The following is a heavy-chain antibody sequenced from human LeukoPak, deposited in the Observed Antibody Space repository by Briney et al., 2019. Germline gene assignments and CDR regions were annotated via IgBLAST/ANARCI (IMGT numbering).Heavy chain of an antibody. V-gene: IGHV4-38-2*02. J-gene: IGHJ3*01. Sequence: PSETLSLTCTVSGYSISSGYYWGWIRQPPGKGLEWIGSIYHSGSTYYNPSLKSRVTISVDTSKNQFSLKLSSVTAADTAVYYCARVRPYDYVWGSYLYDAFDFWGQGTMVTVSS. CDR2: IYHSGST. D-gene: IGHD3-16*02. CDR3: ARVRPYDYVWGSYLYDAFDF. CDR1: GYSISSGYY.